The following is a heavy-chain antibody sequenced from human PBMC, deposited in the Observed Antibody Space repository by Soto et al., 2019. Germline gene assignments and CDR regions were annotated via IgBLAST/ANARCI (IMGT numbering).Heavy chain of an antibody. J-gene: IGHJ4*02. Sequence: SVNLSCKASGGTFSLYAISWVRQAPGQGLEWMGGIIPIFGTANYAQKFQGRVTITADESTSTAYMELSSLRSEDTAVYYCARATGNLHYYDSSRSPALHVFYDCGQGT. CDR2: IIPIFGTA. D-gene: IGHD3-22*01. V-gene: IGHV1-69*13. CDR3: ARATGNLHYYDSSRSPALHVFYD. CDR1: GGTFSLYA.